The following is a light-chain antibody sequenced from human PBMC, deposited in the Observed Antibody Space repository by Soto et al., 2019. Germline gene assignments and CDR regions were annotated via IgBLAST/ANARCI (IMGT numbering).Light chain of an antibody. V-gene: IGKV3-20*01. J-gene: IGKJ3*01. Sequence: EIVLTQSPGTLSLSPGERATLSCRASQSVTGSYLAWYQQKPGQAPRLLIYGASSRASGIPDRCSGSGSGTDFTLTISRLEPEDFAVYYCQQYGSSPPVTFGPGTKVDMK. CDR1: QSVTGSY. CDR3: QQYGSSPPVT. CDR2: GAS.